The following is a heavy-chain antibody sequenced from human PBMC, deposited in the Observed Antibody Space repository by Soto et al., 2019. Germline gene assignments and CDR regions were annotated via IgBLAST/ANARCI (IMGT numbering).Heavy chain of an antibody. D-gene: IGHD3-3*01. Sequence: SETLSLTCGVSGYSINSGYYWGWIRQPPGKGLEWIGSVFHSGTTYQNPSLKTRATISVDTSRNQLSLELDSVTAAETAVYYCERYFANIQDFWSGPDYWGQGILVTVSS. CDR3: ERYFANIQDFWSGPDY. CDR1: GYSINSGYY. V-gene: IGHV4-38-2*01. CDR2: VFHSGTT. J-gene: IGHJ4*01.